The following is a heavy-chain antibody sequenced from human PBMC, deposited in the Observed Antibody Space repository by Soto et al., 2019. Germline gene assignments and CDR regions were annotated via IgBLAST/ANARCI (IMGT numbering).Heavy chain of an antibody. CDR1: GFTFSNSA. CDR2: FSVSGGTT. Sequence: GALNLSCAASGFTFSNSAMSWVRQAPEQGLEWFLIFSVSGGTTYNADSVKDRFTISRDNSKNTLFLQMNSLRAEDTAVYYCAREWAHYDTLTGKLDQWGQGTQVTVSS. D-gene: IGHD3-9*01. V-gene: IGHV3-23*01. J-gene: IGHJ4*02. CDR3: AREWAHYDTLTGKLDQ.